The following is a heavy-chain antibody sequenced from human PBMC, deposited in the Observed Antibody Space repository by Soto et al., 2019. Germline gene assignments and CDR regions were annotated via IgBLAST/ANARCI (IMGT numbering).Heavy chain of an antibody. CDR1: GFTFSSYA. J-gene: IGHJ4*02. CDR2: ISGSGGST. Sequence: GGSLRLSCAASGFTFSSYAMRWVRQAPGKGLEWVSAISGSGGSTYYADSVKGRFTISRDNSKNTLYLQMNSLRAEDTAVYYCVKVRFLEWLFYYWGQGTLVTVSS. CDR3: VKVRFLEWLFYY. D-gene: IGHD3-3*01. V-gene: IGHV3-23*01.